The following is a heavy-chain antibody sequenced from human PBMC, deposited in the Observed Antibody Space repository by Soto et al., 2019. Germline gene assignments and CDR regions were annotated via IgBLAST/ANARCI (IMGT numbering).Heavy chain of an antibody. CDR1: GFTFSSYA. J-gene: IGHJ5*02. CDR2: ISYDGSNI. CDR3: AREGFGELLWCWFDP. Sequence: QVQLVESGGGVVQPGRSLRLSCAASGFTFSSYAMHWVRQAPGKGLEWVAVISYDGSNIYYADSVKGRFTISRDNSKNTVYLQMNRLRAEDTAVYYFAREGFGELLWCWFDPWGQGTLVTVSS. V-gene: IGHV3-30-3*01. D-gene: IGHD3-10*01.